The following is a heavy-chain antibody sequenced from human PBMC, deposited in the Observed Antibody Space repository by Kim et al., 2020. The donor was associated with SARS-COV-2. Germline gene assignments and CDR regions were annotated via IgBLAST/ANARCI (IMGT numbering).Heavy chain of an antibody. CDR3: TTHSGSYYDAFDI. CDR1: GFTFSNAW. CDR2: IKSKTDGGTT. V-gene: IGHV3-15*01. Sequence: GGSLRLSCAASGFTFSNAWMSWVRQAPGKGLEWVGRIKSKTDGGTTDYAAPVKGRFTISRDDSKNTLYLQMNSLKTEDTAVYYCTTHSGSYYDAFDIWGQGTMVTVSS. D-gene: IGHD1-26*01. J-gene: IGHJ3*02.